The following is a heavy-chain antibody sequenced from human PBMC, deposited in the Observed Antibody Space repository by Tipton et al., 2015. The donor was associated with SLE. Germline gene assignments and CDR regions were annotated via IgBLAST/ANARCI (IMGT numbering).Heavy chain of an antibody. Sequence: RSLRLSCAASGFTFSSYGMHWVRQAPGKGLEWVAVIWYDGSNKYYADSVKGRFTISRDNSKNTLYLQMNSLRAEDTAVYYCARVLTPHYAYAVDAFDIWGQGTMVTVSS. CDR2: IWYDGSNK. J-gene: IGHJ3*02. D-gene: IGHD3-16*01. CDR3: ARVLTPHYAYAVDAFDI. CDR1: GFTFSSYG. V-gene: IGHV3-33*01.